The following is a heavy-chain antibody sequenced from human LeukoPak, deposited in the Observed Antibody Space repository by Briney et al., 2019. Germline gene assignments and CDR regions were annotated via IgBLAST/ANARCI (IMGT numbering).Heavy chain of an antibody. CDR3: ARGGDSSGYYPGS. CDR2: IYTGGSR. D-gene: IGHD3-22*01. V-gene: IGHV3-53*01. Sequence: GGSLRLSCAASGFTVSSNYMSWVRQAPGKGLEWVSVIYTGGSRYYADSVKGRFTISRDNSKNTLYLQMNSLRVEYTAVYYCARGGDSSGYYPGSWGQGTLVTVSS. J-gene: IGHJ5*02. CDR1: GFTVSSNY.